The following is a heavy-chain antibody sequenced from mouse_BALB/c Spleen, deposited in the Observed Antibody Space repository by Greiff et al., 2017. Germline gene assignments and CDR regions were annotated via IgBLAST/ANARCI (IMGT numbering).Heavy chain of an antibody. J-gene: IGHJ3*01. V-gene: IGHV3-8*02. D-gene: IGHD2-4*01. CDR2: ISYSGST. CDR1: GDSITSGY. CDR3: ARGRENDYDVAY. Sequence: VQLQQSGPSLVKPSQTLSLTCSVTGDSITSGYWNWVRKFPGNKLEYMGYISYSGSTYYNPALKSRISITRDTSKNQYYLHLNSVTTEDTATYYCARGRENDYDVAYWGQGTLVTVSA.